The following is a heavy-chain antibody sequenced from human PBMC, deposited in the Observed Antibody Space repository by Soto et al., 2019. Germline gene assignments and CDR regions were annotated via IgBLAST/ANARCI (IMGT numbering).Heavy chain of an antibody. Sequence: EVQLVESGGGLVQPGGSLRLSCAASGFTFSSYWMHWVRQAPGKGLVWVSRLYTDGTRTSYADSVKGRFTISRDNAKNTLCRQRNSLRAEDRAVYYCARGAGGYYYMHVWGKGATVTVSS. CDR1: GFTFSSYW. J-gene: IGHJ6*03. CDR2: LYTDGTRT. CDR3: ARGAGGYYYMHV. V-gene: IGHV3-74*01. D-gene: IGHD3-10*01.